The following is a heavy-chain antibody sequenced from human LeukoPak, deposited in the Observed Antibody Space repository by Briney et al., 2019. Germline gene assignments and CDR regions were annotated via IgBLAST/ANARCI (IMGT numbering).Heavy chain of an antibody. CDR3: ASNPPRTGDFNS. Sequence: SVKVSCKASGGTFSSYAISWVRQAPGQGLEWMGGIIPIFGTANCAQKFQGRVTMTRDTSINTAYMELSSLRSEDTAVYYCASNPPRTGDFNSWGQGALVTVSS. CDR1: GGTFSSYA. V-gene: IGHV1-69*05. J-gene: IGHJ4*02. CDR2: IIPIFGTA. D-gene: IGHD7-27*01.